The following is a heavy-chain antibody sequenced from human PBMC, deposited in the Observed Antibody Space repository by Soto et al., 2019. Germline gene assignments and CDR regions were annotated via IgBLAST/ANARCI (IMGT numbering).Heavy chain of an antibody. CDR3: AREPEGIAAALDY. CDR1: GFTFRTYG. D-gene: IGHD6-13*01. J-gene: IGHJ4*02. CDR2: ISSSGSFI. V-gene: IGHV3-21*01. Sequence: GGSLRLSCAASGFTFRTYGMNWVRRAPGGGLEWVASISSSGSFIYYADSVKGRFTISRDDAEKSLYLQMNSLRAEDTALYYCAREPEGIAAALDYWGRGTLVTVSS.